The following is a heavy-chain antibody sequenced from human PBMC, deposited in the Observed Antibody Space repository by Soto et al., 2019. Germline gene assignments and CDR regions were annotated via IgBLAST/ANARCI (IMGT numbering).Heavy chain of an antibody. CDR3: AKENGFQFVNFGASGFDY. CDR2: ISGSGSST. CDR1: GFRFSSKA. J-gene: IGHJ4*02. D-gene: IGHD6-6*01. Sequence: EVQLLESGGGLVQPGGSLRLSCAASGFRFSSKAMSWVRQAPGKGLEWVSIISGSGSSTYYTDSLKGRFTISRDNSKNVVYLERNSLRAEYTAVYYCAKENGFQFVNFGASGFDYWGQGSLVSVSS. V-gene: IGHV3-23*01.